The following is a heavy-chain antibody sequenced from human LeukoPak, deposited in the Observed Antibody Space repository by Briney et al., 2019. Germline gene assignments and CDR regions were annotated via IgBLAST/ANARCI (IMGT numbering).Heavy chain of an antibody. V-gene: IGHV3-23*01. CDR3: AKALGYCSGDTCRPLLDY. Sequence: GGSLRLSCAASGFTFSSYAMSWVRQAPGKGLEWVSTISSSGDNTYYADSMKGRFTISRDNSKNTLYLQMSTLRVEDTAIYYCAKALGYCSGDTCRPLLDYWGQGTLVTVSS. CDR1: GFTFSSYA. CDR2: ISSSGDNT. J-gene: IGHJ4*02. D-gene: IGHD2-15*01.